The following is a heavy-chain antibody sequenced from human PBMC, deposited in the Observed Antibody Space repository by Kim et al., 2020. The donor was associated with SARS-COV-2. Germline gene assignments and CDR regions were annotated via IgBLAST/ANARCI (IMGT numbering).Heavy chain of an antibody. Sequence: ASVKVSCKASGYTFTGYYMHWVRQAPGQGLEWMGWINPNSGGTNYAQKFQGWVTMTRDTSISTAYMELSRLRSDDTAVYYCARLYSSSWRAAWYFDLWGRGTLVTVSS. CDR1: GYTFTGYY. CDR3: ARLYSSSWRAAWYFDL. J-gene: IGHJ2*01. V-gene: IGHV1-2*04. CDR2: INPNSGGT. D-gene: IGHD6-13*01.